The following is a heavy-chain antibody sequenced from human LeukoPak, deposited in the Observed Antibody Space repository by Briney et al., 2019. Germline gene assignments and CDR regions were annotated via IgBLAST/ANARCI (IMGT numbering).Heavy chain of an antibody. CDR1: GGSISSSSYY. J-gene: IGHJ4*02. V-gene: IGHV4-39*01. CDR3: ARAANYVVIFY. CDR2: IYYTGST. Sequence: SETLSLTCTVSGGSISSSSYYWGWIRQPPGKGLELIGTIYYTGSTYYNPSLKSRVTISIDTSKNQFSLMLSSVTTAGTAGYFCARAANYVVIFYWGQGSLVSVSS. D-gene: IGHD3-16*01.